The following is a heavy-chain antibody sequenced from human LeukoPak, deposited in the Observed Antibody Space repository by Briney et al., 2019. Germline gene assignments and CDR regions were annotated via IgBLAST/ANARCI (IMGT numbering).Heavy chain of an antibody. J-gene: IGHJ5*02. Sequence: GGSLRLSCAAPGFLFSQYSMNWGRQAPGEGLEWVSHIRSSSETFYADSVKGRFTISRDNARNSPYLQMNNLRGEDTAIYYCARDAGNSGYGCDLWGQGTLVTVSS. CDR2: IRSSSET. CDR3: ARDAGNSGYGCDL. V-gene: IGHV3-48*01. CDR1: GFLFSQYS. D-gene: IGHD5-12*01.